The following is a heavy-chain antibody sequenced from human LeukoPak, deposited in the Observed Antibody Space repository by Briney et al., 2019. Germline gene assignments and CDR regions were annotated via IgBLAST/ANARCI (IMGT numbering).Heavy chain of an antibody. CDR2: ISSSSSYI. J-gene: IGHJ4*02. D-gene: IGHD1-26*01. V-gene: IGHV3-21*01. CDR3: ARSTYSGSYSFDY. Sequence: GGSLRLSCAASGFTFSRYSMNWVRQAPGKGLEWVSCISSSSSYIYYADSVKGRFTISRDNAKNSLYLQMNSLRAEHTAVYYCARSTYSGSYSFDYWGQGTLVTVSS. CDR1: GFTFSRYS.